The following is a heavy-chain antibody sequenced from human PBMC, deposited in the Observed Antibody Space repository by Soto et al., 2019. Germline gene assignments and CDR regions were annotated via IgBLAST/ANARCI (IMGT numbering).Heavy chain of an antibody. V-gene: IGHV1-46*03. CDR3: AIIDGRFDP. J-gene: IGHJ5*02. CDR1: GYTFTSYY. CDR2: INPSGGST. Sequence: ASVKVSCKASGYTFTSYYMHWVRQAPGQWLEWMGTINPSGGSTSYAQKFQGRVTTTRDTSTSTVYMELSSLRSEDTAVYYCAIIDGRFDPWGQGTLVTVSS.